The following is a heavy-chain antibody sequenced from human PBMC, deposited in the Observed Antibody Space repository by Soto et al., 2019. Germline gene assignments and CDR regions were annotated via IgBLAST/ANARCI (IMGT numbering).Heavy chain of an antibody. CDR1: GFSLSTSGVG. CDR3: AHSRYDFWSGHIDY. J-gene: IGHJ4*02. Sequence: QITLKESGPTLVNPTQTLTLTCTFSGFSLSTSGVGVGWIRQPPGKALEWLALIYWDDDKRYSPSLKSRLTITKDTSKNQVVLTMTNIDPVDTATYYCAHSRYDFWSGHIDYWGQGTLVTVSS. V-gene: IGHV2-5*02. D-gene: IGHD3-3*01. CDR2: IYWDDDK.